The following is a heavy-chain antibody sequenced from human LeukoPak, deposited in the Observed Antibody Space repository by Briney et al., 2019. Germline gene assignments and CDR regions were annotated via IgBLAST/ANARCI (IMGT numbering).Heavy chain of an antibody. J-gene: IGHJ4*02. CDR1: GFTLSDYW. CDR3: ARGRIDF. V-gene: IGHV3-7*01. CDR2: INTDGSAE. Sequence: GGSLRLSCAASGFTLSDYWMMWVRQTPEKGLEWVANINTDGSAEYYGDSVKGRFTISRDDAKNSLSLQMNSLRVEATALYYCARGRIDFWGQGILVTVSS.